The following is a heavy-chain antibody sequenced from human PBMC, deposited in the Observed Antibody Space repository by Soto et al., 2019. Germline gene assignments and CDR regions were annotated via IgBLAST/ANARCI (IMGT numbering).Heavy chain of an antibody. Sequence: SETLSLTCTFSSSSISSYYWSWIRQPPGKGLERIGYIYYSGSTNYNPSLKSRVNISVDTSKNQFSLKLSSVTASDTAVYYCARGGYSSSFHPNHYMDVWGKGTTVT. V-gene: IGHV4-59*01. CDR2: IYYSGST. J-gene: IGHJ6*03. CDR3: ARGGYSSSFHPNHYMDV. D-gene: IGHD6-13*01. CDR1: SSSISSYY.